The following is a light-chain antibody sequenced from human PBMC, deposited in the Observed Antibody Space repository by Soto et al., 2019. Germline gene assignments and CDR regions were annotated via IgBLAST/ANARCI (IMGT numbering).Light chain of an antibody. Sequence: DLQMTQSPSTLSASVGDRVTITCRASQSISSWLAWYQQKPGKAPKLLIYKASSLESGVPSRFSGSGSGTEFTLTISSLQPDDFATYYCQQYSNWWTFGQGTKVEIK. V-gene: IGKV1-5*03. CDR1: QSISSW. CDR3: QQYSNWWT. J-gene: IGKJ1*01. CDR2: KAS.